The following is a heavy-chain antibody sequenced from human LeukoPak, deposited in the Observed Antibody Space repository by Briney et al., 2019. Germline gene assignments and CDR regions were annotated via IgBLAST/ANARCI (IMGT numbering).Heavy chain of an antibody. Sequence: ASVKVSCKASGYTFTSYFMHWVRQAPGQGLEWLGIINPTGASRSYAQRFRGRVTMTSDTSTNTVHMELSSLTSEDTAVFYCAREKSGGYFDYWGQGTLVTVSS. CDR1: GYTFTSYF. CDR3: AREKSGGYFDY. J-gene: IGHJ4*02. D-gene: IGHD3-16*01. CDR2: INPTGASR. V-gene: IGHV1-46*01.